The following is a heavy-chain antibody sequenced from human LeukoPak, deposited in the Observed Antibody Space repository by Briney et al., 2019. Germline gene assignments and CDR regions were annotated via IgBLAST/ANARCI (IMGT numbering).Heavy chain of an antibody. CDR2: IIPILGIA. CDR3: ARGRLDVGLEWLSNHHYYYYGMDV. J-gene: IGHJ6*02. D-gene: IGHD3-3*01. Sequence: GASVKVSCKASGYTFTGYYMHWVRQAPGQGLEWMGRIIPILGIANYAQKFQGRVTMTRNTSISTAYMELSSLRSEDTAVYYCARGRLDVGLEWLSNHHYYYYGMDVWGQGTTVTVSS. V-gene: IGHV1-2*02. CDR1: GYTFTGYY.